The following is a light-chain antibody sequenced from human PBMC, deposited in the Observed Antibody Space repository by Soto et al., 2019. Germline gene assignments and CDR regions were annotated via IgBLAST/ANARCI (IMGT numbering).Light chain of an antibody. V-gene: IGKV3-20*01. CDR3: QQYASTPYT. J-gene: IGKJ2*01. CDR2: GAS. CDR1: QSVRSNY. Sequence: EIVLTQSPGILSLSPGEGATLSCRASQSVRSNYLAWYQQKPGQTPRLLFYGASNRATGIPARFSGSGAGTDFPLNPSRLEPEDFAVYYCQQYASTPYTFGQGTTLEIK.